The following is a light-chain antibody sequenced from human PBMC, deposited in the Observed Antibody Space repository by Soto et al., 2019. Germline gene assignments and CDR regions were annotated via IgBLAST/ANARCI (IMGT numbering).Light chain of an antibody. CDR3: QQYGSSPH. V-gene: IGKV3-20*01. Sequence: EVVMTQSPATLSVSPWERATLSCRASQSVSSSYLAWYQQKPGQAPRLLIYGASSRATGIPDRFSGSGSGTDFTLTISRLEPEDFAVYFCQQYGSSPHFGQGTRLEI. CDR1: QSVSSSY. CDR2: GAS. J-gene: IGKJ5*01.